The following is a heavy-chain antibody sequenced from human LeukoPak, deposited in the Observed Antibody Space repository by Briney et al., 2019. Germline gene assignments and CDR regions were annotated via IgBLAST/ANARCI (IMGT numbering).Heavy chain of an antibody. D-gene: IGHD3-10*01. CDR1: GGTFSSYA. Sequence: SVKVSCRASGGTFSSYAISWVRQAPGQGLEWMGGIIPIFGTANYAQKFQGRVTITADESTSTAYMELSSLRSEDTAVYYCARPPPYGSGRVHKRSYYSGMHVRGHGTTVTLSS. J-gene: IGHJ6*02. CDR2: IIPIFGTA. CDR3: ARPPPYGSGRVHKRSYYSGMHV. V-gene: IGHV1-69*13.